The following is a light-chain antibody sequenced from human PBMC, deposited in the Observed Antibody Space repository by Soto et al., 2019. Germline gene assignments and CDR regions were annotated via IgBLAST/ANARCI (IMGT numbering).Light chain of an antibody. Sequence: IQMTQSPSSLSASVGDRVTITCRASRYIRSDLSWYQQRPGQAPKVLIYTASSLQSGVPSRFSGSGSGTDFPLTISSLQPEDCATYYCLQDYNYPWTFGQGTKVEIK. V-gene: IGKV1-6*01. CDR1: RYIRSD. CDR3: LQDYNYPWT. CDR2: TAS. J-gene: IGKJ1*01.